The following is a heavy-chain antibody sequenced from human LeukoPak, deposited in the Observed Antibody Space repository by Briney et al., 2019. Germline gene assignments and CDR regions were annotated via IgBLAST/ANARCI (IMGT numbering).Heavy chain of an antibody. CDR3: ASDRYYAIDV. CDR1: GFTFGNTW. V-gene: IGHV3-74*01. J-gene: IGHJ6*03. CDR2: IHSEGSTT. D-gene: IGHD3-10*01. Sequence: GGSLRLSCAASGFTFGNTWMHWVRQAPGKGLVWVSHIHSEGSTTSYADSVKGRFTISRDNAKNTLYLQMNRLRAEDTAVYYCASDRYYAIDVWGKGTTVTVSS.